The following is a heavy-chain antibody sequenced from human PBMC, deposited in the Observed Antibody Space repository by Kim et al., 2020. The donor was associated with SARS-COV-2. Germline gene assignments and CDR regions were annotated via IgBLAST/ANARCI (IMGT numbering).Heavy chain of an antibody. Sequence: SVKVSCKASGGTFSSYAISWVRQAPGQGLEWMGRIIPILGIANYAQKFQDRVTITADKSTSTAYMELSSLRSEDTAVYYCAGVVGKGEMATTNYDYWGQGTLVAVSS. D-gene: IGHD3-16*01. CDR2: IIPILGIA. J-gene: IGHJ4*02. V-gene: IGHV1-69*04. CDR3: AGVVGKGEMATTNYDY. CDR1: GGTFSSYA.